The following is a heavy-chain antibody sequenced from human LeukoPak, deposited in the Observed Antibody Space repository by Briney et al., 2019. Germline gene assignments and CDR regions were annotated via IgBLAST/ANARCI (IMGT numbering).Heavy chain of an antibody. CDR2: IYYSGST. Sequence: PSETLSLTCTVSGGSISSYYWSWIRQLPGKGLGWIGYIYYSGSTNYNPSLKSRVTISVDTSKNQFSLKLSSVTAADTAVYYCARHYSSGWSYYYYGMDVWGQGTTVTVSS. D-gene: IGHD6-19*01. CDR3: ARHYSSGWSYYYYGMDV. CDR1: GGSISSYY. J-gene: IGHJ6*02. V-gene: IGHV4-59*08.